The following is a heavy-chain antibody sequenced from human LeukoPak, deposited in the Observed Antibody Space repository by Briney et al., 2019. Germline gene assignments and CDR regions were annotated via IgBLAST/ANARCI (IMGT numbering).Heavy chain of an antibody. CDR2: IIPIFGIA. CDR3: ARGIPRFDP. J-gene: IGHJ5*02. Sequence: SEKVSCKASGGTFSSYAISWVRQAPGQGLEWMGRIIPIFGIANYAQKFQGRVTITADKSTSTAYMELSSLRSEDTAVYYCARGIPRFDPWGQGTLVTVSS. V-gene: IGHV1-69*04. CDR1: GGTFSSYA.